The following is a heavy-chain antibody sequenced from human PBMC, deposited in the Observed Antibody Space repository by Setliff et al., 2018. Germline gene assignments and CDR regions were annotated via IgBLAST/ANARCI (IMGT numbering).Heavy chain of an antibody. V-gene: IGHV3-7*01. CDR3: ARDVYDFRTGQADP. J-gene: IGHJ5*02. CDR2: TKEDGSEK. CDR1: GFRFSDLY. Sequence: GGSLRLSCAASGFRFSDLYMSWVRQVPGKGLEWVANTKEDGSEKHYVDSVKGRFTISRDNAENLLYLQMNSLRTEDTGVYYCARDVYDFRTGQADPWGQGTLVTVSS. D-gene: IGHD3-3*01.